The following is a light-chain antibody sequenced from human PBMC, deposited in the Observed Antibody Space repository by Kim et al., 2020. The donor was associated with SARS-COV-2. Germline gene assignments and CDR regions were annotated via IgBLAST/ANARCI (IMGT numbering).Light chain of an antibody. V-gene: IGKV3-15*01. CDR1: QSVSSN. J-gene: IGKJ4*01. CDR3: QQYNNWPPLT. CDR2: GVS. Sequence: EIVMTQSPATLSVSPGERATLSCRASQSVSSNLAWYQQKRGQAPRLLIYGVSTRATGIPARFSGSGSGTEFTLTISSLQSEDFAVYYCQQYNNWPPLTFGGGTKVDIK.